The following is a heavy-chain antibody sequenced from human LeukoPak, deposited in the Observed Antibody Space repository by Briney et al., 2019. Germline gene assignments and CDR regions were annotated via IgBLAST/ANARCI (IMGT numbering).Heavy chain of an antibody. J-gene: IGHJ6*02. CDR2: ISSSSDTI. CDR3: ARGTSGWEGYGMGV. V-gene: IGHV3-48*02. CDR1: GFTFSSYS. Sequence: GGSLRLSCAASGFTFSSYSMNWVRQAPGKGLEWVSYISSSSDTIYYADSVKGRFTISRDNAKNSLYLQMNSLRDEDTAVYSCARGTSGWEGYGMGVWGQGTTVTVSS. D-gene: IGHD6-19*01.